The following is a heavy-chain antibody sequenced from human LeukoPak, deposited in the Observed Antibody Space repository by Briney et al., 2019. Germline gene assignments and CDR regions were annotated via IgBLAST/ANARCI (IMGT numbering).Heavy chain of an antibody. Sequence: GGSLRLSCAASGFTFSSYAMSWVRQAPGKGLEWVSAISGSGGSTYYADSVKGRFTISRDNSKNTLYLQMNSLRAEDTAVYYCAKDRFPITMVRGVILDYWGQGTLVTVSS. CDR2: ISGSGGST. CDR3: AKDRFPITMVRGVILDY. V-gene: IGHV3-23*01. J-gene: IGHJ4*02. D-gene: IGHD3-10*01. CDR1: GFTFSSYA.